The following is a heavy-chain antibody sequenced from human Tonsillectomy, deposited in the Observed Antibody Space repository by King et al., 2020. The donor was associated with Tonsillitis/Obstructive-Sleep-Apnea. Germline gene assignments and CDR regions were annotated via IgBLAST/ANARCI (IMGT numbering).Heavy chain of an antibody. D-gene: IGHD2/OR15-2a*01. Sequence: VQLVESGGALIQPGGSLRLSCAASGFTVSTSYMSWLRQGPGKGLEWVSGLSSGGGTYYADSVKGRISIPSDNSTNTRYLQMNSVRAEDTAVYYCVRGRPFYDFHRWGQGTLVTVSS. CDR2: LSSGGGT. V-gene: IGHV3-53*01. CDR3: VRGRPFYDFHR. CDR1: GFTVSTSY. J-gene: IGHJ4*02.